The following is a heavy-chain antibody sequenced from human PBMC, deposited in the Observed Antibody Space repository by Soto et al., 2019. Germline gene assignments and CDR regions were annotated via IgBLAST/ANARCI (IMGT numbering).Heavy chain of an antibody. V-gene: IGHV3-64D*08. Sequence: QPGGSLRLSCSASGFTFSSYAMHWVRQAPGKGLEYVSAISSNGGSTYYADSVKGRFTISRDNSKNTLYLQMSSLRAEDTAVYYCVKCTQLGRYFDCAYYYGMDVWGQGTTVTVSS. D-gene: IGHD3-9*01. CDR1: GFTFSSYA. CDR2: ISSNGGST. CDR3: VKCTQLGRYFDCAYYYGMDV. J-gene: IGHJ6*02.